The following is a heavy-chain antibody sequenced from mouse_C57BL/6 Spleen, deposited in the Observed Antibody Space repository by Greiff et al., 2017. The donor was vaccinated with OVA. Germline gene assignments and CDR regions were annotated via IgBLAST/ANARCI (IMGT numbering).Heavy chain of an antibody. D-gene: IGHD1-1*01. V-gene: IGHV5-17*01. CDR1: GFTFSDYG. CDR2: ISSGSSTI. J-gene: IGHJ2*01. CDR3: ARPGYYGSSYVDY. Sequence: EVHLVESGGGLVKPGGSLKLSCAASGFTFSDYGMHWVRQAPEKGLEWVAYISSGSSTIYYADTVKGRFTISRDNAKNTLFLQMTSLRSEDTAMYYCARPGYYGSSYVDYWGQGTTLTVSS.